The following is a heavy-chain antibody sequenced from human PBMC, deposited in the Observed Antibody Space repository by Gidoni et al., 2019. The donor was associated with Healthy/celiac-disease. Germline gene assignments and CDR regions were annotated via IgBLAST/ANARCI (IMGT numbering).Heavy chain of an antibody. CDR1: GFTVSSNY. CDR3: AREVYDILTGYYFGY. V-gene: IGHV3-53*01. Sequence: EVQLVESGGGLIQPGGSLRLSCAASGFTVSSNYMRWVRQAPGKGLEWVSVIYSGGSTYYADSVKGRFTIPRDNSKNTLYLQMNSLRAEYTAVYYCAREVYDILTGYYFGYWGQGTLVTVSS. CDR2: IYSGGST. J-gene: IGHJ4*02. D-gene: IGHD3-9*01.